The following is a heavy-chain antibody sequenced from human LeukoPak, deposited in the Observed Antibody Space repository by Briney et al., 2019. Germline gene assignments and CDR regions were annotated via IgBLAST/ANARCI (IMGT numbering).Heavy chain of an antibody. CDR1: GGSISSYY. Sequence: SETLSLTCTVSGGSISSYYWSWIRQPPGKGLEWIGYIYYSGSTNYNPSLKSRVTISVDTSKNQFSLKLSSVTAADTAVYYCARGAATVKGKENWFDPWGQGTLVTVSS. V-gene: IGHV4-59*01. CDR2: IYYSGST. J-gene: IGHJ5*02. CDR3: ARGAATVKGKENWFDP. D-gene: IGHD4-4*01.